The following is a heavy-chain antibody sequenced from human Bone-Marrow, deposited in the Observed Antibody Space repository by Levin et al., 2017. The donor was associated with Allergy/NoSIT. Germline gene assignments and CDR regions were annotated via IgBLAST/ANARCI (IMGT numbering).Heavy chain of an antibody. Sequence: KASETLSLTCSVSGGSISSGGFYWNWIRQRPGKGLEWIVYMYYSGRTSYNPSLQSRVTISKDTSKNQFSLKVNFVTAADTAVYYCARGDPRLTAHYMDVWGKGTTVIVSS. CDR2: MYYSGRT. D-gene: IGHD6-19*01. CDR3: ARGDPRLTAHYMDV. CDR1: GGSISSGGFY. J-gene: IGHJ6*03. V-gene: IGHV4-31*03.